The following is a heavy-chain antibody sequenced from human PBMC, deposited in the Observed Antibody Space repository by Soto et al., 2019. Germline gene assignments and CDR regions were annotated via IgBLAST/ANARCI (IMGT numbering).Heavy chain of an antibody. CDR1: GFTFSSYS. Sequence: EVQLVESGGGLVKPGGSLRLSCAASGFTFSSYSMNWVRQAPGKGLEWVSSISSSSSYIYYADSVKGRFIISRDNAKNSLYLQMNSLRAEDTAVYYCARANYDFWSGYYDYWGQGTLVTVSS. CDR2: ISSSSSYI. J-gene: IGHJ4*02. CDR3: ARANYDFWSGYYDY. V-gene: IGHV3-21*01. D-gene: IGHD3-3*01.